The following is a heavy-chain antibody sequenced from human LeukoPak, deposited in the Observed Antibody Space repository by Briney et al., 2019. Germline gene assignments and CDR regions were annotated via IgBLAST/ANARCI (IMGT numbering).Heavy chain of an antibody. CDR2: INPNSGGT. V-gene: IGHV1-2*02. CDR1: GYTFTCYY. J-gene: IGHJ5*02. CDR3: ARVNAGWFTMVRGPEENNWFDP. D-gene: IGHD3-10*01. Sequence: ASVKVSCKASGYTFTCYYMHWVRQAPGQGLEWMGWINPNSGGTNYAQKFQGRVTMTRDTSISTAYMELSRLRSDDTAVYYCARVNAGWFTMVRGPEENNWFDPWGQGTLVTVSS.